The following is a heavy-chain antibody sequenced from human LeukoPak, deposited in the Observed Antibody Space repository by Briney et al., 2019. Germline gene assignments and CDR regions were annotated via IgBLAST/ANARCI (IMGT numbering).Heavy chain of an antibody. V-gene: IGHV3-74*01. CDR1: GFTFSNYW. J-gene: IGHJ5*02. CDR2: INSDGINT. CDR3: ARDLGQYYDTSDNWFDP. Sequence: PGGSLRLSCAASGFTFSNYWMHWVRQAPGKGVVWVSRINSDGINTSYADSVKGRVTISRDNAQNTLNLQMNSLRAEDTAVYYCARDLGQYYDTSDNWFDPWGQGTLVTVSS. D-gene: IGHD3-22*01.